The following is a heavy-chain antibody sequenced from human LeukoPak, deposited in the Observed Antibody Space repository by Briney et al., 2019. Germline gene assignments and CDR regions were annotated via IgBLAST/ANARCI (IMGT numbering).Heavy chain of an antibody. CDR2: IYYSGST. J-gene: IGHJ4*02. D-gene: IGHD4-17*01. CDR1: GGSISTYY. CDR3: ATHSRYGDFDH. Sequence: SETLSHTCTVSGGSISTYYWSWIRQPPGKGLEWIAYIYYSGSTSYNPSLKTRVTISVDTSKNQFSLKLSSVTAADTAVYYCATHSRYGDFDHWGQGTLLTVSS. V-gene: IGHV4-59*08.